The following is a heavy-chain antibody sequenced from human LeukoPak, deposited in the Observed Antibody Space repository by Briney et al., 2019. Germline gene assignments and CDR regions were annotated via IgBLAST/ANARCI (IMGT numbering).Heavy chain of an antibody. V-gene: IGHV3-23*01. J-gene: IGHJ4*02. D-gene: IGHD1-26*01. CDR1: GFTSSSYA. Sequence: GGSLRLSCVASGFTSSSYAMNWVRQAPGQGLEWVSGISGSGITTYYADSVKGRFTISNDSSGNTVFLQMKSLRADDTAIYFCARDAGGAVPFDYWGQGTLVTVSS. CDR3: ARDAGGAVPFDY. CDR2: ISGSGITT.